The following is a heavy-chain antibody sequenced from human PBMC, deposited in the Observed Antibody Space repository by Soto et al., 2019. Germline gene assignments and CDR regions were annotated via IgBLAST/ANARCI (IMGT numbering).Heavy chain of an antibody. V-gene: IGHV3-30-3*01. D-gene: IGHD1-26*01. CDR3: ASAGSGGGNWFDP. J-gene: IGHJ5*02. CDR2: ISYDGSNK. Sequence: QVQLVESGGGVVQPGRSLRLSCAASGFTFSSYAMHWVRQAPGKGLEWVAVISYDGSNKYYADSVKGRFTISRDNSKNTLYLQMNSLRAEDTAVYYCASAGSGGGNWFDPWGQGPLVTVSS. CDR1: GFTFSSYA.